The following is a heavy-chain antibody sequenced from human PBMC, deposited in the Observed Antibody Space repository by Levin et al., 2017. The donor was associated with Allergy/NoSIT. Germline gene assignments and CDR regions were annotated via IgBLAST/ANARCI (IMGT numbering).Heavy chain of an antibody. D-gene: IGHD3-22*01. CDR2: FDPEDGET. J-gene: IGHJ4*02. CDR1: GYTLTELS. CDR3: ATDTSSGYYFGGPDY. Sequence: ASVKVSCKVSGYTLTELSMHWVRQAPGKGLEWMGGFDPEDGETIYAQKFQGRVTMTEDTSTDTAYMELSSLRSEDTAVYYCATDTSSGYYFGGPDYWGQGTLVTVSS. V-gene: IGHV1-24*01.